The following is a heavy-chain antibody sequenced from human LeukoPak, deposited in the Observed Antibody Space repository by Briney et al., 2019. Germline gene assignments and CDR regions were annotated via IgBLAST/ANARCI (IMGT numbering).Heavy chain of an antibody. CDR2: INHSGST. D-gene: IGHD3-3*01. Sequence: PSETLSLTCAVYGESFSAYYWSWIRQPPGKGLEWIGEINHSGSTNYNPSLKSRVTISVDTSKNQFSLKLRFVTAADTAVYFCARGALLAHGFDIWGQGTMVTVSS. CDR1: GESFSAYY. V-gene: IGHV4-34*01. J-gene: IGHJ3*02. CDR3: ARGALLAHGFDI.